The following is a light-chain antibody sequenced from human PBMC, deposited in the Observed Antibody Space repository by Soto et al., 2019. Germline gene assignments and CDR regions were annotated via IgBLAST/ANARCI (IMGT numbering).Light chain of an antibody. CDR1: QTISSW. Sequence: DIQMTQSPSTLSGSVGDRVTITCRASQTISSWLAWYQQKPGKAPKLLIYKASTLKSEVPSRFSGSGSGTEFTLTISSLQPDDFATHYCQHYNSYSEAFGQWTKVDIK. J-gene: IGKJ1*01. V-gene: IGKV1-5*03. CDR3: QHYNSYSEA. CDR2: KAS.